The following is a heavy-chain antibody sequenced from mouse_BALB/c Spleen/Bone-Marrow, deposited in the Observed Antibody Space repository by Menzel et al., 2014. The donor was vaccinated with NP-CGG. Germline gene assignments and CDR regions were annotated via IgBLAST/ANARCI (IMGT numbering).Heavy chain of an antibody. CDR3: TRQGFAC. J-gene: IGHJ3*01. V-gene: IGHV1-9*01. CDR2: ILPGGGNT. Sequence: VQLHQSGPELMKPGASVKISCKATGYTFSSYWIEWVKQRPGHGLEWIGEILPGGGNTHYNEKFKGKATFTADTSSNTAYMQLSSLTSEHSAVYYCTRQGFACWGQGTLVTGSA. CDR1: GYTFSSYW.